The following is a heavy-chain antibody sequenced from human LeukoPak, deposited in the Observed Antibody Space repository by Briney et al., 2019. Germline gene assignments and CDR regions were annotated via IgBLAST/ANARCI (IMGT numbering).Heavy chain of an antibody. CDR2: IWYDGSET. CDR1: GFDFSDYA. V-gene: IGHV3-33*01. D-gene: IGHD1-1*01. J-gene: IGHJ4*02. CDR3: ARDLQSGTTSAFDY. Sequence: GGSLRLSCAASGFDFSDYAMHWVRQSPAKGLEWVAVIWYDGSETYSADSVKGRFTISRDNSKNTLYLQMTSLRVDDTAVYYCARDLQSGTTSAFDYWGQGTLVTVSS.